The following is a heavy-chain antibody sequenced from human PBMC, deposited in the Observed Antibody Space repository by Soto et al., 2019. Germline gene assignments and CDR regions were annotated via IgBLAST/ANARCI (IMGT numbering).Heavy chain of an antibody. CDR1: GGSISSGDYF. Sequence: QVQLQESGPGLVKPSQTLSLTCTVSGGSISSGDYFWSWIRQPPGKGLEWIGYTDYSGTAYYTPARKSRVTITVDTSKNQFSLKLSSVTPADTALYYCARERGMTMMADIRGQGTMVTVS. J-gene: IGHJ3*02. CDR2: TDYSGTA. CDR3: ARERGMTMMADI. D-gene: IGHD3-22*01. V-gene: IGHV4-30-4*01.